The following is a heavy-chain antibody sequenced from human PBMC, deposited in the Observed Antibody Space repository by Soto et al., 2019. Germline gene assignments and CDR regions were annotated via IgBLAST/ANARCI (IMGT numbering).Heavy chain of an antibody. J-gene: IGHJ6*02. CDR3: ARHGPPFFYGSGAWGV. CDR2: IYSSGIT. CDR1: GGSISNSY. V-gene: IGHV4-59*08. Sequence: SETLSLTCTVSGGSISNSYWSWIRQSPGKGLEWIGYIYSSGITNYNPSLKSRVTISVDKSKNQFSLKLSSLIAEDTAVCYGARHGPPFFYGSGAWGVWGQGTTVT. D-gene: IGHD3-10*01.